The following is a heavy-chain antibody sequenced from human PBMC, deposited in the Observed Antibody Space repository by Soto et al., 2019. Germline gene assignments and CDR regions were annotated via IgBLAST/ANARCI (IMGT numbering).Heavy chain of an antibody. CDR2: TYPGDSDT. D-gene: IGHD5-12*01. V-gene: IGHV5-51*01. CDR1: GYSFVSYW. CDR3: AKTDGYEFEC. Sequence: GESLKISCKGSGYSFVSYWISWVRQMPGKGLEWMGTTYPGDSDTRYSPSFQGQVTISADKSITTVYLQWISLKASDTAMYYCAKTDGYEFECWGQGTLVTVSS. J-gene: IGHJ4*02.